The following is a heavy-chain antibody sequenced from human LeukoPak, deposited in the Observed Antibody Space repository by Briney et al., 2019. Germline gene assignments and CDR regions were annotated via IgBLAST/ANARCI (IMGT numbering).Heavy chain of an antibody. D-gene: IGHD3-22*01. J-gene: IGHJ4*02. CDR3: ARDRNYYDSSDYYFAN. Sequence: PSETLSLTCAVSGGSISSGGYSWSWIRQPPGKGLEWIGYIYHSGNTNYNPSLKSRVTISVDTSKSQLSLKLNSVTAADTAVYYCARDRNYYDSSDYYFANWGQGTLVTVSS. CDR2: IYHSGNT. V-gene: IGHV4-61*08. CDR1: GGSISSGGYS.